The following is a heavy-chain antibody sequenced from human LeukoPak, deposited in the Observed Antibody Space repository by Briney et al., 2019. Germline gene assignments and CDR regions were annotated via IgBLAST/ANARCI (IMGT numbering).Heavy chain of an antibody. CDR1: GGSFSGYY. D-gene: IGHD5-18*01. CDR3: ARGSRIQLWLGYFDL. V-gene: IGHV4-34*01. J-gene: IGHJ2*01. CDR2: INHSGST. Sequence: PSETLSLTCAVYGGSFSGYYWSWIRQPPGKGLEWIGEINHSGSTNYNPSLKSRVTISVDTSKNQFSLKLSSVTAADTAVYYCARGSRIQLWLGYFDLWGRGTLVTVSS.